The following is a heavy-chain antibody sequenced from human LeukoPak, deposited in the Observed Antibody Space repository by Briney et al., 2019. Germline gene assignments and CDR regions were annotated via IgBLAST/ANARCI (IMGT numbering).Heavy chain of an antibody. Sequence: GGSLRLSCAAAGFTFSSYAMSWVRQAPGKGLEWVSAISGGGGSTYYADSVKGRFTISRDNSKNTRYLQMNSLRAEDTAVYYCAKGLGYSSGWVSDYWGQGTLVTVSS. CDR1: GFTFSSYA. J-gene: IGHJ4*02. CDR2: ISGGGGST. D-gene: IGHD6-19*01. CDR3: AKGLGYSSGWVSDY. V-gene: IGHV3-23*01.